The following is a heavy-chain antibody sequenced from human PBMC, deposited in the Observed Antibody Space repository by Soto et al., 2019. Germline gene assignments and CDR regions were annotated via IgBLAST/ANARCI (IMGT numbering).Heavy chain of an antibody. D-gene: IGHD3-3*01. Sequence: GGSLRLSCAASGFTFSSYAMGWVRQAPGKGLEWVSAISGSGGSTYYADSVKGRFTISRDNSKNTLYLQMNSLRAEDTAVYYCAKARAQYYDFWSGYPVDYWGQGT. CDR2: ISGSGGST. CDR3: AKARAQYYDFWSGYPVDY. J-gene: IGHJ4*02. CDR1: GFTFSSYA. V-gene: IGHV3-23*01.